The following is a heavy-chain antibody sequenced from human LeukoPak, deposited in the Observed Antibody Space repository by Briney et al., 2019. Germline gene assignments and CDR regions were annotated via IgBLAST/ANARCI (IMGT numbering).Heavy chain of an antibody. CDR3: AKESCSGGSCDRAEYFQH. D-gene: IGHD2-15*01. CDR1: GFTFSSYG. Sequence: GRSLSLSCAASGFTFSSYGMHWVRQAPGKGLEWVAVISYDGSNKYYADSVKGRFTISRDNSKNTLYLQMNSLRAEDTAVYYCAKESCSGGSCDRAEYFQHWGQGTLVTVSS. J-gene: IGHJ1*01. CDR2: ISYDGSNK. V-gene: IGHV3-30*18.